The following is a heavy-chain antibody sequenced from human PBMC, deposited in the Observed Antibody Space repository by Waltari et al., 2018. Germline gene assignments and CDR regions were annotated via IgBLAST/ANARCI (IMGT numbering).Heavy chain of an antibody. V-gene: IGHV3-21*01. CDR1: GFTFSSYS. CDR3: ARSGIAARNWFDP. J-gene: IGHJ5*02. Sequence: EVQLVESGGGLVKPGGSLRLSCAASGFTFSSYSMNWVRQAPGKGLEWFSSISSSSSYIYYADSVKGRFTISRDNAKNSLYLQMNSLRAEDTAVYYCARSGIAARNWFDPWGQGTLVTVSS. D-gene: IGHD6-6*01. CDR2: ISSSSSYI.